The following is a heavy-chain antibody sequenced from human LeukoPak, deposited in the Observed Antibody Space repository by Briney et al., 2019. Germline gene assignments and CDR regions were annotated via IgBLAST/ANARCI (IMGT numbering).Heavy chain of an antibody. CDR3: ARVRQSSGWVVAFDA. D-gene: IGHD6-19*01. CDR1: GFTFSTYE. CDR2: ISSSGGTI. Sequence: PGGSLRLSCAASGFTFSTYEMNWVRQAPGKGLEWVSYISSSGGTIYYADSVKGRFTISRDDAKNSLYLQMNSLRAEDTAVYYCARVRQSSGWVVAFDAWGQGTMVTVSS. V-gene: IGHV3-48*03. J-gene: IGHJ3*01.